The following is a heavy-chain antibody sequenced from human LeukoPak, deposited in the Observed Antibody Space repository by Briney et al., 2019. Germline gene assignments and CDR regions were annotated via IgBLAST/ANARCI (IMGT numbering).Heavy chain of an antibody. CDR2: FDPEDGET. V-gene: IGHV1-24*01. CDR3: ARERGPRITIFGVATDNWFDP. J-gene: IGHJ5*02. Sequence: GASVKVSCKVSGYTLTELSMHWVRQAPGKGLEWMGGFDPEDGETIYAQKFQGRVTMTTDTSTSTAYMELRSLRSDDTAVYYCARERGPRITIFGVATDNWFDPWGQGTLVTVSS. CDR1: GYTLTELS. D-gene: IGHD3-3*01.